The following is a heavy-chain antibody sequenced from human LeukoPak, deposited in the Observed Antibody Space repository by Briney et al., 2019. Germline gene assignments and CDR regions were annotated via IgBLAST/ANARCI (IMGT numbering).Heavy chain of an antibody. CDR3: ARDTCSGGGCYHYYYYYGLDM. V-gene: IGHV3-33*01. D-gene: IGHD2-15*01. J-gene: IGHJ6*02. CDR2: IWYDGSNK. Sequence: GGSLRLSCAASGFTFRSYGMHWVRQAPGKGLEWVAVIWYDGSNKYYADSVKGRFTISRDNAKNSVYLQMSSLRAEDTAVYYCARDTCSGGGCYHYYYYYGLDMWGQGTTVTVSS. CDR1: GFTFRSYG.